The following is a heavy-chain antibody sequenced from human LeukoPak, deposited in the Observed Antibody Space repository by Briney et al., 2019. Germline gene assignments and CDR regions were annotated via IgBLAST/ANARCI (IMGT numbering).Heavy chain of an antibody. V-gene: IGHV5-51*01. D-gene: IGHD3-22*01. J-gene: IGHJ6*02. CDR1: GYNFTNYW. CDR2: IYPGDSDT. Sequence: GESLKISCKGSGYNFTNYWIGWVRQMPEKGLEWMGIIYPGDSDTTYSPSSQGQVTISVDKSISTAYLQWNSLKASDTAMYYCARHGASSDYYYFYPMDVWGQGTTVAVSS. CDR3: ARHGASSDYYYFYPMDV.